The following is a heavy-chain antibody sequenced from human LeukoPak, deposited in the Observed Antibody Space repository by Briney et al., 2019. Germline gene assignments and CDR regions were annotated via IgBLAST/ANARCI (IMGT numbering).Heavy chain of an antibody. D-gene: IGHD4-17*01. CDR2: ISSSGSTI. Sequence: GGSLRLSCAASGFTFSSYEMNWVRPAPGKGLEWVSYISSSGSTIYYADSVKGRFTISRDNAKNSLYLQMNSLRAEDTAVYYCARVQATVTMFYIDSWGQGTLVTVSS. CDR3: ARVQATVTMFYIDS. CDR1: GFTFSSYE. J-gene: IGHJ5*01. V-gene: IGHV3-48*03.